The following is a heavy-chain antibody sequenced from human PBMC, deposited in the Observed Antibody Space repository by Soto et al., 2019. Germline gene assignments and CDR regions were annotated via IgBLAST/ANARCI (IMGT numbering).Heavy chain of an antibody. D-gene: IGHD5-18*01. V-gene: IGHV4-31*02. CDR3: ARGYSYVTD. CDR1: GGSISSGGYY. J-gene: IGHJ4*02. Sequence: LCGGSISSGGYYWSWIRQHPGKGLEWIGYIYYSGSTYYNPSLKSRVTISVDTSKNQFSLKLSSVTAADTAVYYCARGYSYVTDWGQGTLVTVSS. CDR2: IYYSGST.